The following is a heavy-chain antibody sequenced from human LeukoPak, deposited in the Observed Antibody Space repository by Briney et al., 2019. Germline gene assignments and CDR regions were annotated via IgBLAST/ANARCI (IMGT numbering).Heavy chain of an antibody. Sequence: GASVKVSCKASGYTFTGYYMHWVRQAPGQGLEWMGWISAYNGNTNYAQKLQGRVTMTTDTSTSTAYMELRSLRSDDTAVYYCARVGYYDSSGYYFPDAFDIWGQGAMVTVSS. CDR1: GYTFTGYY. V-gene: IGHV1-18*04. J-gene: IGHJ3*02. D-gene: IGHD3-22*01. CDR3: ARVGYYDSSGYYFPDAFDI. CDR2: ISAYNGNT.